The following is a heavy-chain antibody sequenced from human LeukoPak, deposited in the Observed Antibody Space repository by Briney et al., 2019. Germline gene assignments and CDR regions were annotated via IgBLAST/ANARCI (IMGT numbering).Heavy chain of an antibody. CDR1: VGSISSYY. Sequence: SEALSLTCMLSVGSISSYYWSWIRPPAGAGREWIGRIYTSGSTNYNPSLKSRVTMSVATYKNKFSLKLSSVTAADTAVYYCARGVEQWLVRYYYYYMDVWGKGTTVTVSS. CDR3: ARGVEQWLVRYYYYYMDV. CDR2: IYTSGST. V-gene: IGHV4-4*07. D-gene: IGHD6-19*01. J-gene: IGHJ6*03.